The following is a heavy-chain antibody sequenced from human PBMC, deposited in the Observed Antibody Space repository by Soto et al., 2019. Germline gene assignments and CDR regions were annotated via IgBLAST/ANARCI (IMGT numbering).Heavy chain of an antibody. CDR2: ISPNGTDT. CDR3: ATEGPQTYFFGH. J-gene: IGHJ4*02. V-gene: IGHV1-46*01. Sequence: QVQLVQSGAEVKEPGASLSLYCKAFGYTFTNYNLHWLRQAPGQGLEWMGIISPNGTDTGYRQRFQGRGTMTYDTSTSTVYMALNSLTSEDTAVYYCATEGPQTYFFGHWGQGTLVTVSS. CDR1: GYTFTNYN.